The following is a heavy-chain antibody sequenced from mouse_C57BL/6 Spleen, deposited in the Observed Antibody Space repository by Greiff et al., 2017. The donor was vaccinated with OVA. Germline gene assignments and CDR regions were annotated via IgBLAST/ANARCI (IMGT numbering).Heavy chain of an antibody. CDR1: GYTFTDYE. J-gene: IGHJ4*01. D-gene: IGHD1-1*01. CDR2: IDPETGGT. CDR3: TGYYYSSSYVDYAMDY. V-gene: IGHV1-15*01. Sequence: QVQLQQSGAELVRPGASVTLSCKASGYTFTDYEMHWVKQTPVHGLEWIGAIDPETGGTAYNQKFKGKAILTADKSSSTAYMELRSLTSEDSAVYYCTGYYYSSSYVDYAMDYWGQGTSVTVSS.